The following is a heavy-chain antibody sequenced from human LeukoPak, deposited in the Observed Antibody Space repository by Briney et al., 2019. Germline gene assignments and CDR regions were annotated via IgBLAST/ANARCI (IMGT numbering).Heavy chain of an antibody. Sequence: SETLSLTCAVYGGSFSGYYWSWIRQPPGKGLEWIGEINHSGSTKYNPSLKSRVTISVDTSKNQFSLKLSSVTAADTAVYYCARGENDYVWGSYRNERNWFDPWGQGTLVTVSS. D-gene: IGHD3-16*02. CDR1: GGSFSGYY. CDR3: ARGENDYVWGSYRNERNWFDP. J-gene: IGHJ5*02. V-gene: IGHV4-34*01. CDR2: INHSGST.